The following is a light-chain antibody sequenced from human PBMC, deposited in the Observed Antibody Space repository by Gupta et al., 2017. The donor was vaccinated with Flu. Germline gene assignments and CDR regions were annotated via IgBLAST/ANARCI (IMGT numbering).Light chain of an antibody. CDR1: QSVLYSSNNRDY. Sequence: DIVMTQSPDSLAVSLGERATINCKSSQSVLYSSNNRDYLAWYQQKVGQPPKLLIYWASTRESGVPDRFSGSGSGTDFTLTISSLQAEDVAIYYCQQYNVIPLTFGGGTKVEIK. CDR3: QQYNVIPLT. V-gene: IGKV4-1*01. J-gene: IGKJ4*01. CDR2: WAS.